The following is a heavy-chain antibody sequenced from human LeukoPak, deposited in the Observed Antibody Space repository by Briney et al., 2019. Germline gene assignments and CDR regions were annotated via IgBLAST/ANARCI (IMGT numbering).Heavy chain of an antibody. Sequence: GGSLRLSCVVSGFTVSSNYMSWVRQAPGKGLEWVSVLYSGGNTYHADSVKGRFTISRDNSKNKLYLQMDSLRAEDTAVYYCASRHPDIASPWGQGTLVTVSS. J-gene: IGHJ5*02. V-gene: IGHV3-53*01. CDR3: ASRHPDIASP. D-gene: IGHD5-12*01. CDR1: GFTVSSNY. CDR2: LYSGGNT.